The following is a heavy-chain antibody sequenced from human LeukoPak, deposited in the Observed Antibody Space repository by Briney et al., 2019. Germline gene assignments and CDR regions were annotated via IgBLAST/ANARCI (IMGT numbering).Heavy chain of an antibody. CDR1: GYTFTDYY. J-gene: IGHJ4*02. V-gene: IGHV1-2*02. Sequence: ASVKVSGKASGYTFTDYYMHWVRQAPGQGLEWMGWINPKSGSTNYAQQYQGGVTMTRDTSIRTAYMELSSLRPDDTAVYFCARDGQGSGKTYDYWGQGTLVTVSS. CDR3: ARDGQGSGKTYDY. D-gene: IGHD1-1*01. CDR2: INPKSGST.